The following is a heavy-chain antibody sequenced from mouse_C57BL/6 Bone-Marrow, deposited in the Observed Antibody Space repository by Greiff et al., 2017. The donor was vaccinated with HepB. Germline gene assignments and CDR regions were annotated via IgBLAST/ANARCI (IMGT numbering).Heavy chain of an antibody. J-gene: IGHJ4*01. D-gene: IGHD1-1*01. CDR2: IYPGSGST. V-gene: IGHV1-55*01. Sequence: QVQLKQPGAELVKPGASVKMSCKASGYTFTSYWITWVKQRPGQGLEWIGDIYPGSGSTNYNEKFKSKATLTVDTSSSTAYMPLSSLTSEDSAVYYCARALLLRYYAMDYWGQGTSVTVSS. CDR3: ARALLLRYYAMDY. CDR1: GYTFTSYW.